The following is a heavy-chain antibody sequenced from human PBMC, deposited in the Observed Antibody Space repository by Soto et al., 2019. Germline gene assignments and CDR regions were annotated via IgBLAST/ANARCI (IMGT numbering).Heavy chain of an antibody. Sequence: GSVKVVCKASGYTFTSYYMHLVRQAPGQGLEWMGIINPSGGSTSYAQKFQGRVTMTRDTSTSTVYMELSSLRSEDTAVYYCASPGAYSTSSGDSYYYGMDVWGQGTTVTVSS. CDR3: ASPGAYSTSSGDSYYYGMDV. D-gene: IGHD6-6*01. CDR2: INPSGGST. V-gene: IGHV1-46*01. J-gene: IGHJ6*01. CDR1: GYTFTSYY.